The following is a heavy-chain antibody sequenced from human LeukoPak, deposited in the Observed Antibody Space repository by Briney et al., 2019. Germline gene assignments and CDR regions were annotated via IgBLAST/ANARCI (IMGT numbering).Heavy chain of an antibody. Sequence: GASVKVSCKASGYTFTSYAMNWVRQAPGQGLEWMGWINTNTGNPTYAQGFTGRFVFSLDTSVSTAYLQISSLKAEDTAVYYCASSQFWSGYYTGYFVYWGQRTLVTVSS. CDR1: GYTFTSYA. J-gene: IGHJ4*02. CDR2: INTNTGNP. V-gene: IGHV7-4-1*02. CDR3: ASSQFWSGYYTGYFVY. D-gene: IGHD3-3*01.